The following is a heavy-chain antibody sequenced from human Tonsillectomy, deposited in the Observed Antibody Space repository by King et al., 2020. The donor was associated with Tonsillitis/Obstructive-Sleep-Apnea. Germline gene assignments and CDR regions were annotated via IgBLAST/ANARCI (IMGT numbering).Heavy chain of an antibody. CDR2: IYHSVST. CDR3: ARGGVGSGWYYFDY. V-gene: IGHV4-34*01. D-gene: IGHD6-19*01. Sequence: VQLQQWGAGLLKPSETLSLPCAVSGGSFSGYYWSWIRQPPGKGLEWIGEIYHSVSTNYNPSLKSRVTISVDTSKNQFSLNLSSVTAADTAVYYCARGGVGSGWYYFDYWGQGTLVTVSS. CDR1: GGSFSGYY. J-gene: IGHJ4*02.